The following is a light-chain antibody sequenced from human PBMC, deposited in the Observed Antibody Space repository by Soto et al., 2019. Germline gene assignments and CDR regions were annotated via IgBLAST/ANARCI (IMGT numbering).Light chain of an antibody. CDR1: QSIVSS. V-gene: IGKV1-39*01. J-gene: IGKJ2*02. CDR2: TAS. Sequence: DIQMTQSPSSLSVSVGDRVTITCRASQSIVSSLNWYQQKLGKAPKLLISTASNLQRGVPSRFRGSGSGTDVTLTISNRQPEDFATNYCQQSYSTPRTFGQGTKLEIK. CDR3: QQSYSTPRT.